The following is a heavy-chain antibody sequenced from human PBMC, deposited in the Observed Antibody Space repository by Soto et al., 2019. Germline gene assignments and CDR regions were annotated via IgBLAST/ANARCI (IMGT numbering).Heavy chain of an antibody. CDR2: IYYSGST. Sequence: SETLSLTCTVSGGSISSGGYYWSWIRQHPGKGLEWIGYIYYSGSTYYNPSLKSRVTISVDTSKNQFSLKLSSVTAADTAVYYCARGSGILTGYSPAPRWGQGTLVTVSS. CDR3: ARGSGILTGYSPAPR. D-gene: IGHD3-9*01. CDR1: GGSISSGGYY. J-gene: IGHJ4*02. V-gene: IGHV4-31*03.